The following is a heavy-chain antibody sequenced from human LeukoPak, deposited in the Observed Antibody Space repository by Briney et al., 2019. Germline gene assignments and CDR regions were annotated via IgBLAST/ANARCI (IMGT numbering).Heavy chain of an antibody. CDR1: GYTFTGYY. V-gene: IGHV1-2*02. CDR2: INPNSGGT. J-gene: IGHJ6*03. Sequence: ASVKVSCKASGYTFTGYYMHWVRQAPGQGLEWMGWINPNSGGTNYAQKFQGRVTMTRDTSISTAYMELSRLRSDDTAVYYCARHGIVVVPAATAYYYYYMDVWGKGTRSPSP. CDR3: ARHGIVVVPAATAYYYYYMDV. D-gene: IGHD2-2*01.